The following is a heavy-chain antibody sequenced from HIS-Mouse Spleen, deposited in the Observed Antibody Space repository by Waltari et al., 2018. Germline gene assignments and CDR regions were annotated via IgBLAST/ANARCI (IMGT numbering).Heavy chain of an antibody. J-gene: IGHJ2*01. Sequence: QLQLQESGPGLVKPSETLSLTCTVPGCSISSRSYYWGWIRQPPGKGLEWIGCIYYSGSTYYNPSLKSRVTISVDTSKNQFSLKLSSVTAADTAVYYCAREIPYSSSWYDWYFDLWGRGTLGTVSS. CDR3: AREIPYSSSWYDWYFDL. V-gene: IGHV4-39*07. CDR2: IYYSGST. D-gene: IGHD6-13*01. CDR1: GCSISSRSYY.